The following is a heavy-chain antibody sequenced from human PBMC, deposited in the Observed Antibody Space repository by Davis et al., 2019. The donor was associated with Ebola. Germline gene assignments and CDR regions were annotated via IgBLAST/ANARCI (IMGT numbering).Heavy chain of an antibody. J-gene: IGHJ4*02. CDR1: GYTFTSYG. CDR3: ARAIVVVTAAPLDY. D-gene: IGHD2-21*02. CDR2: ISAYNGNT. V-gene: IGHV1-18*01. Sequence: ASVKVSCKASGYTFTSYGMSWVRQAPGQGLEWMGWISAYNGNTNYAQKLQGRVTMTRNTSISTAYMELSSLRSEDTAIYYCARAIVVVTAAPLDYWGQGTLVTVSS.